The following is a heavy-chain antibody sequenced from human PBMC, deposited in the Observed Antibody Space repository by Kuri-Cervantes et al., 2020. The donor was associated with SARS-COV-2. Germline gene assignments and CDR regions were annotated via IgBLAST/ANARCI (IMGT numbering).Heavy chain of an antibody. CDR2: ISNSSSYI. J-gene: IGHJ3*02. Sequence: GESLKISCAASGFTFSSYSMNWVRQAPGKGLEWVSSISNSSSYIYYADSVKGRFTISRDNAKNSLYLQMNSLRAEDPAVYYCAKDLNPKNLSRDDAFDIWGQGTMVTVSS. CDR1: GFTFSSYS. V-gene: IGHV3-21*01. CDR3: AKDLNPKNLSRDDAFDI. D-gene: IGHD5/OR15-5a*01.